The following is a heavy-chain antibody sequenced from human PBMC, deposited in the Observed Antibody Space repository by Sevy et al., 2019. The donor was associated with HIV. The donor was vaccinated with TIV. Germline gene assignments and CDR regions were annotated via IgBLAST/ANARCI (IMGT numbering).Heavy chain of an antibody. CDR2: IKQVGSEK. CDR1: GFTFNSYW. V-gene: IGHV3-7*01. J-gene: IGHJ6*02. D-gene: IGHD5-12*01. CDR3: AREGSPYDSYYYYYGMDV. Sequence: GGSLRLSCAASGFTFNSYWMSWVRQAPGKGLEWVANIKQVGSEKYYVDSVKGRFTISRDNSQNSLFLQMNTLRAEDTAVYYCAREGSPYDSYYYYYGMDVWGQGTTVTVSS.